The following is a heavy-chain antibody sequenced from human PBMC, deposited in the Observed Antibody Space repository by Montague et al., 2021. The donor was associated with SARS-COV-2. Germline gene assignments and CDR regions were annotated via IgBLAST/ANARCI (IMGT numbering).Heavy chain of an antibody. CDR2: IYHTGST. D-gene: IGHD1-26*01. CDR1: GDSISTYNW. CDR3: ARKGSGRSDLAY. Sequence: SETLSLTCVVSGDSISTYNWWTLVRLPPGEGLGWVGDIYHTGSTKYKPSRKSRVIMSVDTYWNQFSLRLTAVTAATTAIYYCARKGSGRSDLAYWGQGTLVTVSS. J-gene: IGHJ4*02. V-gene: IGHV4-4*02.